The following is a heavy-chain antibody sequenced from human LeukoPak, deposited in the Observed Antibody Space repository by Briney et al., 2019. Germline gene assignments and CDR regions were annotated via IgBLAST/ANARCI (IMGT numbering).Heavy chain of an antibody. J-gene: IGHJ4*02. CDR2: INHSGST. Sequence: PSETLSLTCAVYGGSFSGYYWSWIRQPPGKGLEWIGEINHSGSTNYNPSLKSRVTISVDTSKNQFSLKLSSVAAADTAVYYCARFSQYYDSPTHYLDYWGQGILVTVSS. D-gene: IGHD2/OR15-2a*01. V-gene: IGHV4-34*01. CDR3: ARFSQYYDSPTHYLDY. CDR1: GGSFSGYY.